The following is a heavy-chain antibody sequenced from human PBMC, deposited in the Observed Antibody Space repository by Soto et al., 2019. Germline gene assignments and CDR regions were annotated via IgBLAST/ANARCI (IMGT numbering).Heavy chain of an antibody. J-gene: IGHJ3*02. Sequence: GSLQLSGAASGFIFSTSGMHWVRQAPGKGLEWVAVIWYDGSNKYYADSVKGRFTISRDNSKNTLYLQMNSLRAEDTAVYYCARSVEQWLSLDAFDIWGQGTMVTVSS. CDR3: ARSVEQWLSLDAFDI. V-gene: IGHV3-33*01. CDR2: IWYDGSNK. CDR1: GFIFSTSG. D-gene: IGHD6-19*01.